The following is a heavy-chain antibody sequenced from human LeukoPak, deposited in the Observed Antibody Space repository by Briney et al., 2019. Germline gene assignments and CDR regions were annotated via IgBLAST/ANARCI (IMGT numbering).Heavy chain of an antibody. J-gene: IGHJ5*02. D-gene: IGHD5-18*01. CDR3: ARQKGYSYGYGYGWFDP. CDR2: ISSSSNTI. CDR1: GFILRSYC. V-gene: IGHV3-48*01. Sequence: GGSLSLSCASSGFILRSYCMNWVRQARGKGLEGVSYISSSSNTIHYADSVKGRFTISRDNAKNSMYLKMNSLRAEDTAVYYCARQKGYSYGYGYGWFDPWGQGTLVTVSS.